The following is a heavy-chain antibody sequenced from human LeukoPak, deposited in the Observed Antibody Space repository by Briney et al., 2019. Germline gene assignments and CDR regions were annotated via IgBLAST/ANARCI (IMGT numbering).Heavy chain of an antibody. CDR3: ARTFDFWSGYYTP. CDR1: GGSISSYY. V-gene: IGHV4-59*01. D-gene: IGHD3-3*01. Sequence: SETLSLTCTVSGGSISSYYWSWIRQPPGKGLEWIGYIYYSGSTNYNPSLKSRVTISVDTSKNQFSLKLSSVTAADTAVYYCARTFDFWSGYYTPWGQGILVTVSS. CDR2: IYYSGST. J-gene: IGHJ5*02.